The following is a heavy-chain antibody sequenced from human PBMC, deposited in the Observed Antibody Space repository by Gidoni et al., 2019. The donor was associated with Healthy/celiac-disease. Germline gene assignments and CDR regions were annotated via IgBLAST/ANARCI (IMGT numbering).Heavy chain of an antibody. V-gene: IGHV2-5*02. J-gene: IGHJ3*02. CDR2: IYWDDDK. D-gene: IGHD2-15*01. CDR3: ALGTVVAATLDAFDI. CDR1: GFSLSTSGVG. Sequence: QITLKESGPTLVKPTQTLTLTCPFSGFSLSTSGVGVGWIHQPPGKALEWLALIYWDDDKRDSPSLKSRLTITKDTSKNQVVLTMTNMDPVDTATYYCALGTVVAATLDAFDIWGQGTMVTVSS.